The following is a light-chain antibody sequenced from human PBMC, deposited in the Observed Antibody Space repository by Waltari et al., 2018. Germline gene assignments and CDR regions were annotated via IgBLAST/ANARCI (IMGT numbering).Light chain of an antibody. J-gene: IGLJ3*02. CDR2: DVS. CDR1: NNDIGNYNY. Sequence: QSALTQPASVSGSLGQSITISCLGTNNDIGNYNYVSWYQQFPGEAPRLIIYDVSNRPSRISSRFSGSKSGMTASLTISGLQADDEATYYCCSHTNIGTWVFGGGTTLTVL. V-gene: IGLV2-14*03. CDR3: CSHTNIGTWV.